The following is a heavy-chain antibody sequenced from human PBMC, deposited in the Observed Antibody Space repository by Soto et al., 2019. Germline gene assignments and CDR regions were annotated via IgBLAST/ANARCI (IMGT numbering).Heavy chain of an antibody. CDR3: ARDPNDSSAYYHHYYYGMDV. V-gene: IGHV1-3*01. Sequence: ASVKVSCKASGYTFTSYGIHWVRQAPGQRLEWTGWINAGNGNTKYSEKFQGRVTITRDTSASTAYLGLSSLRSEDTDVYYCARDPNDSSAYYHHYYYGMDVWGQGTTVTVSS. J-gene: IGHJ6*02. D-gene: IGHD3-22*01. CDR1: GYTFTSYG. CDR2: INAGNGNT.